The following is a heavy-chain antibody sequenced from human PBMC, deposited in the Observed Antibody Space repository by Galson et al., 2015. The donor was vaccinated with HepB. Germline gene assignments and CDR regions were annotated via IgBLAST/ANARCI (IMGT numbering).Heavy chain of an antibody. J-gene: IGHJ4*02. V-gene: IGHV1-2*02. CDR2: INPNSGGT. CDR3: ARDQGRGSGWYGGSAL. CDR1: GYTFTGYY. Sequence: SVKVSCKASGYTFTGYYMHWVRQAPGQGLEWMGWINPNSGGTNYAQNFQGRVTITRDTSISTAYMERSRLRSDDTAVYYCARDQGRGSGWYGGSALWGQGTLVTVSS. D-gene: IGHD6-19*01.